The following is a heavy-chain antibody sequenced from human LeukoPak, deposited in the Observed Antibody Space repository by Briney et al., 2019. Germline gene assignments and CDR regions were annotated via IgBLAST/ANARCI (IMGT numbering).Heavy chain of an antibody. V-gene: IGHV3-74*01. CDR1: GFTFSRYW. J-gene: IGHJ5*02. CDR3: ATAGGDGSRMGFDP. D-gene: IGHD2-15*01. Sequence: PEGSLRLSCADSGFTFSRYWMHWVRQTPGKGLVWVSCISADGSVTRYADSVKGRFTISRDNTKSTLYLQMHSLRAEDTAVYYCATAGGDGSRMGFDPWGQGTLVTVSS. CDR2: ISADGSVT.